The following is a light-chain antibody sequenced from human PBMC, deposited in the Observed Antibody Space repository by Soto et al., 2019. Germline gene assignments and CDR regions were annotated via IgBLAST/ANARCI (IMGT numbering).Light chain of an antibody. CDR3: QHYNSYSP. CDR2: KAS. V-gene: IGKV1-5*03. J-gene: IGKJ4*02. Sequence: DIQMTQSPSTLSASVGDRVTITCRASQSISSLLAWYQQKPGKAPKLLIYKASTLESGVPSRFSGSGSGTEFTLTITSLQTDEFATYYCQHYNSYSPFGGGTKVEIK. CDR1: QSISSL.